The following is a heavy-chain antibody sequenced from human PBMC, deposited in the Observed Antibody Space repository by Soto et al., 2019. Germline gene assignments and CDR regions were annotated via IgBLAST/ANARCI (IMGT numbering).Heavy chain of an antibody. D-gene: IGHD5-12*01. Sequence: GGSLRLSCAASGFTVSSNYMSWVRQAPGKGLEWVSVIYSGGSTYYADSVKGRFTISRDNSKNTLYLQMNSLRAEDTAVYYCARDESGYDYYYYYYMDVWGKGTMVTVSS. V-gene: IGHV3-66*01. CDR3: ARDESGYDYYYYYYMDV. J-gene: IGHJ6*03. CDR1: GFTVSSNY. CDR2: IYSGGST.